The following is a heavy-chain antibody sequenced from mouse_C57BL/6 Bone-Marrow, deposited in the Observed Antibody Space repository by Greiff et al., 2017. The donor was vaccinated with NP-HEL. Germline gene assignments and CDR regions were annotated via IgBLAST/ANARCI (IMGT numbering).Heavy chain of an antibody. D-gene: IGHD2-4*01. CDR3: VRGGLRRMDY. CDR1: GFSFNTYA. J-gene: IGHJ4*01. V-gene: IGHV10-1*01. Sequence: EVQVVESGGGLVQPKGSLKLSCAASGFSFNTYAMNWVRQAPGQGLEWVARIRSKSNNYATYYADSVKDRFTISRDDSESMLYLQMNNLKTEDTAMYYCVRGGLRRMDYWGQGTSVTVSS. CDR2: IRSKSNNYAT.